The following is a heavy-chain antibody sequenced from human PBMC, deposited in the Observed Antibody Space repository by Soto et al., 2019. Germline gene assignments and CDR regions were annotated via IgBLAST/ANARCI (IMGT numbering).Heavy chain of an antibody. D-gene: IGHD1-1*01. CDR1: GGSLSSGGYY. V-gene: IGHV4-31*03. CDR3: ARSPRSISTGGIDF. Sequence: SETLSLTCTVSGGSLSSGGYYWSWIRQHPGKGLEWIGYIYYSGSTYYNPSLKSRVTISVDKSKNHFSLKVSSVTAADTAVYFCARSPRSISTGGIDFWGQGILVTVSS. J-gene: IGHJ4*01. CDR2: IYYSGST.